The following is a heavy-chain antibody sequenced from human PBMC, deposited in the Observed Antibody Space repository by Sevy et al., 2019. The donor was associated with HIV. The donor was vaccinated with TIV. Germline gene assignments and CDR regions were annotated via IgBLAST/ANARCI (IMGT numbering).Heavy chain of an antibody. CDR3: ARDLPPSATTVEHFDY. J-gene: IGHJ4*02. Sequence: GGSLRLSCAASGFTFSSYAMHWVRQAPGKGLEWVSYISNSGSAKYYSDSVRGRFTISRDNAKNSLYLQMNSLRAEDTAVYYCARDLPPSATTVEHFDYWGRGTLVTVSS. D-gene: IGHD4-17*01. CDR2: ISNSGSAK. V-gene: IGHV3-48*03. CDR1: GFTFSSYA.